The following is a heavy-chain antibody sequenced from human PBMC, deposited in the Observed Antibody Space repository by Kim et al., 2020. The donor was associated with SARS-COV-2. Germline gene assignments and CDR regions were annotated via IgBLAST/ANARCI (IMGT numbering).Heavy chain of an antibody. CDR3: ARSYDILTGYYDAFDI. D-gene: IGHD3-9*01. CDR2: IYSGGST. J-gene: IGHJ3*02. V-gene: IGHV3-66*01. CDR1: GFTVSSNY. Sequence: GGSLRLSCAASGFTVSSNYMSWVRQAPGKGLEWVSVIYSGGSTYYADSVKGRFTISRDNSKNTLYLQMNSLRAEDTAVYYCARSYDILTGYYDAFDIWAKGQWSPSLQ.